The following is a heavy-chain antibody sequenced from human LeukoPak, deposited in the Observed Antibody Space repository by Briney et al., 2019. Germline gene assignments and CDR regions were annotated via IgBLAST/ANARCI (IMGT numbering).Heavy chain of an antibody. D-gene: IGHD3-22*01. V-gene: IGHV3-15*01. Sequence: GGSLRLSCAASGFTFSNAWMSWVRQAPGKGLEWVGRIKSKTDGGTTDYAAPVKGRFTISRDDSKNTLYLQMNSLETEDTAVYYRTTDPYYYDSSGYYYWGQGTLVTVSS. CDR3: TTDPYYYDSSGYYY. J-gene: IGHJ4*02. CDR2: IKSKTDGGTT. CDR1: GFTFSNAW.